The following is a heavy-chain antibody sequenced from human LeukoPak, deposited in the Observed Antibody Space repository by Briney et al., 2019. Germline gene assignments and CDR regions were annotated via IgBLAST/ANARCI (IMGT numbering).Heavy chain of an antibody. CDR1: GFTFSSYA. CDR2: ISGSGGST. V-gene: IGHV3-23*01. J-gene: IGHJ4*02. Sequence: GGSLRLSCAASGFTFSSYAMSWVRQAPGKGLEWVSAISGSGGSTYYADSVKGRFTISRDNSKNTLYLQMNSLRAEDTAVYYCARGVAPSIAAAGTILSFDYWGQGTLVTVSS. D-gene: IGHD6-13*01. CDR3: ARGVAPSIAAAGTILSFDY.